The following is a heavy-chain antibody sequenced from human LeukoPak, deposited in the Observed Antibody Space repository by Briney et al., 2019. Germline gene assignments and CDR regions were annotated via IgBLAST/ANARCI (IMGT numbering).Heavy chain of an antibody. V-gene: IGHV4-34*01. CDR2: INHGGST. D-gene: IGHD2-2*01. CDR1: GGSFSDYY. CDR3: AYSSNYQQQ. J-gene: IGHJ1*01. Sequence: SETLSLTCAVYGGSFSDYYCSWIRQPPGKGLEWIGEINHGGSTNYNPSLKSRVTISVDTSKNQFSLMLSSVTAADTAMYYCAYSSNYQQQWGQGTLVTVSS.